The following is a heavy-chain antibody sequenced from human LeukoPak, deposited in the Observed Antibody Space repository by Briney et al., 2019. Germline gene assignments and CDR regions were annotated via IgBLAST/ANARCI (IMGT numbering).Heavy chain of an antibody. Sequence: GGSLRLSCAASGFIVSSNYMSWVRQAPGKGLEWVSIIYSGGGTYYADSVKGRFTISRDNSKNTLYPQMNSLRAEDTAVYYCAKDPRLAYDSSGYYFEGAFDIWGQGTMVTVSS. J-gene: IGHJ3*02. V-gene: IGHV3-53*01. D-gene: IGHD3-22*01. CDR3: AKDPRLAYDSSGYYFEGAFDI. CDR2: IYSGGGT. CDR1: GFIVSSNY.